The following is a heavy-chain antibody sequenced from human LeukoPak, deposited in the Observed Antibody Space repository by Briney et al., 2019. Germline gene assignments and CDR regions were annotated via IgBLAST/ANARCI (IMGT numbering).Heavy chain of an antibody. CDR3: TRGRPVSSSGSLEGH. CDR2: INPNSGTT. V-gene: IGHV1-2*02. Sequence: ASVKVSCKVSGYTLTELSMHWVRQAPGQGLEWMAWINPNSGTTNYAQRFQGRVTVTRDTSISTAYMELSRLISDDTAVYYCTRGRPVSSSGSLEGHWGQGTLVTVSS. CDR1: GYTLTELS. D-gene: IGHD2-2*01. J-gene: IGHJ4*02.